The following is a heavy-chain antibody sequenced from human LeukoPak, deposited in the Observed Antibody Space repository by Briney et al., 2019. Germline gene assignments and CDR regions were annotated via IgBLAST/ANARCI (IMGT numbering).Heavy chain of an antibody. Sequence: SVKVSCKASGGTFISYAISWVRQAPGQGLEWMGGIIPIFGTANYAQKFQGRVTITADKSTSTAYMELSSLRSEDTAVYYCARDRGRYCSSTSCPGYFDLWGRGTLVTVSS. CDR1: GGTFISYA. CDR3: ARDRGRYCSSTSCPGYFDL. V-gene: IGHV1-69*06. D-gene: IGHD2-2*01. CDR2: IIPIFGTA. J-gene: IGHJ2*01.